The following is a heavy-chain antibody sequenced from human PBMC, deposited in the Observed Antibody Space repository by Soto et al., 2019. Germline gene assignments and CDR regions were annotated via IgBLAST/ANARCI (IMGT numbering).Heavy chain of an antibody. CDR2: IIPFLGTP. V-gene: IGHV1-69*01. CDR3: ARGPYGSGTAPLYGMDV. Sequence: QVQLVQSGAEVKKPGSSVKVSCKASGGTFSNYAISWARQAPGQGLEWMGGIIPFLGTPNYAQRFQGRVTITADEATSTAYMELSSLRSEDTAVYYSARGPYGSGTAPLYGMDVWGQGTTVTVSS. D-gene: IGHD3-10*01. J-gene: IGHJ6*02. CDR1: GGTFSNYA.